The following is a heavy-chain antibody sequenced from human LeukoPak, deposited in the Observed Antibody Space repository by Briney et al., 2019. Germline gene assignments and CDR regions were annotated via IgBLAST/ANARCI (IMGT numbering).Heavy chain of an antibody. Sequence: PSETLSLTCTVSGGSIGNQYWSWIRQSPGRGLEWIGFFYNGGTTNYNPSLKSRVNISVDKSNNQFSLKLSSVNAADTAMYYCLGGPPPGGFDPWGQGILVTVSS. CDR3: LGGPPPGGFDP. D-gene: IGHD1-14*01. J-gene: IGHJ5*02. V-gene: IGHV4-59*11. CDR1: GGSIGNQY. CDR2: FYNGGTT.